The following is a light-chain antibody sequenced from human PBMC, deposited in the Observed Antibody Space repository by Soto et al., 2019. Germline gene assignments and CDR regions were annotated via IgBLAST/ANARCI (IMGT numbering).Light chain of an antibody. V-gene: IGKV3-20*01. Sequence: EIVLTQSPTTLSVSPGEKANLSSRASQSVSSNLALYQQKPCQAPRLLIYGASSRATGIPDRFSGSGSVTDFTLTISRLEPEDFAVYYCQQYGSSPTFGQGTKV. J-gene: IGKJ1*01. CDR1: QSVSSN. CDR3: QQYGSSPT. CDR2: GAS.